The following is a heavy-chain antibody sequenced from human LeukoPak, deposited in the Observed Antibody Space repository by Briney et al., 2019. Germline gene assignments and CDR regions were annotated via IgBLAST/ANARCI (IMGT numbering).Heavy chain of an antibody. CDR3: ARDPWAGTRYTSQNWFDP. Sequence: GASVKVSCKASGGTFSSYAISWVRQAPGQGLEWMGGIIPIFGTANYAQKFQGRVTITADESTSTAYMELSSLRSEDTAVYYCARDPWAGTRYTSQNWFDPWGQGTLVTVSS. CDR2: IIPIFGTA. D-gene: IGHD1-7*01. V-gene: IGHV1-69*13. CDR1: GGTFSSYA. J-gene: IGHJ5*02.